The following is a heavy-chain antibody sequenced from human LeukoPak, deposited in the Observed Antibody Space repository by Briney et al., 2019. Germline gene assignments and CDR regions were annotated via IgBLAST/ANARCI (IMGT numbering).Heavy chain of an antibody. D-gene: IGHD5-18*01. CDR2: IISSSSYI. J-gene: IGHJ4*02. V-gene: IGHV3-21*01. CDR3: ARDPDTAMVKGGDY. CDR1: GFTFSSYS. Sequence: GGSLRLSCAASGFTFSSYSMNWVRQAPGKGLEWVSSIISSSSYIYYADSVKGRFTISRDNAKNSLYLQMNSLRAEDTAVYYCARDPDTAMVKGGDYWGQGTLVTVSS.